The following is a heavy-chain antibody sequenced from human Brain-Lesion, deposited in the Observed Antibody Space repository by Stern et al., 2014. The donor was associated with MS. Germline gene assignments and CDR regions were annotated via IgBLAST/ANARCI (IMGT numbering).Heavy chain of an antibody. Sequence: QLESGPGLVKPSGTLSLTCAVSGGSISSSNWWSWVRQSPGKGLEWIGEIYHSGGTKYSPSFESRVIISVDKSKNQFSLKLSYVTAADTAVYYCARELPDLNAFDIWGQGTMVTVSS. V-gene: IGHV4-4*02. CDR3: ARELPDLNAFDI. J-gene: IGHJ3*02. CDR2: IYHSGGT. D-gene: IGHD1-14*01. CDR1: GGSISSSNW.